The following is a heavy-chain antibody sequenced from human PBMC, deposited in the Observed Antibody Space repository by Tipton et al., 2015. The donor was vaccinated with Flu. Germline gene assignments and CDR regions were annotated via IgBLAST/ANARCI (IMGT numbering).Heavy chain of an antibody. J-gene: IGHJ4*02. CDR1: GGSISSSSYY. Sequence: TLSLTCTVSGGSISSSSYYWGWIRQPPGKGLEWIGSIYYSGSTYYNPSLKSRVTISVDTSKNQFSLKLSSVTAADTAVYYCARGRAVAGADYWGQGTLVTASS. CDR3: ARGRAVAGADY. V-gene: IGHV4-39*07. CDR2: IYYSGST. D-gene: IGHD6-19*01.